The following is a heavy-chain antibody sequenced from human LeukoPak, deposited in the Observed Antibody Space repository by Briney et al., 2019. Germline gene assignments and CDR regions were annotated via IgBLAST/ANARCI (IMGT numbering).Heavy chain of an antibody. CDR2: ISGSGGRT. CDR3: AKDLLAATIDYYIDY. D-gene: IGHD5-12*01. CDR1: GFTFSSYA. J-gene: IGHJ4*02. Sequence: PGGSLRLSCAASGFTFSSYAMSWVRQAPGKGLEWVSVISGSGGRTYYADSVKGRFTISRDNSKNTLYVQMNSLRAEDTAVYYCAKDLLAATIDYYIDYWGQGTLVTVSS. V-gene: IGHV3-23*01.